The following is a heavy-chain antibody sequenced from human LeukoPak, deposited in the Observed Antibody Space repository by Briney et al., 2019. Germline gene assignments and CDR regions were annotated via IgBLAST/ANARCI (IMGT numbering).Heavy chain of an antibody. CDR2: ISAYNDNT. D-gene: IGHD5-12*01. CDR1: GYTFTYG. CDR3: ARGSGYSGYGGINEAFDI. V-gene: IGHV1-18*01. Sequence: ASVKVSCKASGYTFTYGISWVRQAPGQGLEWMGWISAYNDNTNYAQKLQGRVTMTTDTSTSAAYMELRSLRSDDTAVYYCARGSGYSGYGGINEAFDIWGQGTMVTVSS. J-gene: IGHJ3*02.